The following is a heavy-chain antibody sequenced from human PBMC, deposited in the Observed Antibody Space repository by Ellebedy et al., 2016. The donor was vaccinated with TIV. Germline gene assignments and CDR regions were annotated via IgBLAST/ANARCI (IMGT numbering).Heavy chain of an antibody. CDR3: ARDPRGGGDYGDNWFDP. CDR1: GFTVSSSF. V-gene: IGHV3-66*01. J-gene: IGHJ5*02. CDR2: IYTDGGT. D-gene: IGHD4-17*01. Sequence: GGSLRLSCAASGFTVSSSFMSWVRQAPGKGLEWVSVIYTDGGTNYTDSVLGRFDISRDSSKNTLYLQMNSLRADDTVVYYCARDPRGGGDYGDNWFDPWGQGTLSPSPQ.